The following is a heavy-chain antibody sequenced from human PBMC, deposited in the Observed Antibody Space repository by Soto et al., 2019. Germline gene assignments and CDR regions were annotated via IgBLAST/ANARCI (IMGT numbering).Heavy chain of an antibody. V-gene: IGHV1-18*01. CDR3: ARSWYGYSGYDSSELFDY. D-gene: IGHD5-12*01. CDR1: GYTFTSYG. J-gene: IGHJ4*02. CDR2: ISAYNGNT. Sequence: ASVKVSCKASGYTFTSYGISWVRQAPGQGLEWMGWISAYNGNTNYAQKLQGRVTMTTDTSTSTAYMELRSLRSDDTAVYYCARSWYGYSGYDSSELFDYWGQGTLVTVSS.